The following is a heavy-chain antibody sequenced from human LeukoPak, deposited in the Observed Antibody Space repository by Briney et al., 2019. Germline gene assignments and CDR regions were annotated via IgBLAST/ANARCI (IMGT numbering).Heavy chain of an antibody. V-gene: IGHV6-1*01. CDR3: ARRLTQYDCFDP. CDR1: GDSVSSKSAA. Sequence: SETLSLTCAISGDSVSSKSAAWNWIRQSPSRGLEWLGRTYLRFSWIYEYALSVRSRINLSPDTSKNQFSLQLNSVTPEDAAVYYCARRLTQYDCFDPWGQGILVTVSS. D-gene: IGHD2-2*01. CDR2: TYLRFSWIY. J-gene: IGHJ5*02.